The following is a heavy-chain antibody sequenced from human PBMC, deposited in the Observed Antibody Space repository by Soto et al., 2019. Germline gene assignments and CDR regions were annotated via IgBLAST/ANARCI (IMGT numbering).Heavy chain of an antibody. V-gene: IGHV1-69*12. CDR3: AGARNDNCYYGMDV. CDR2: IIPIFGTA. J-gene: IGHJ6*02. D-gene: IGHD3-22*01. Sequence: QVQLVQSGAEVKKPGSPVKVSCKASGGTFSRYGISWVRQAPGQGLEWMGGIIPIFGTANYAQKFQGRVTITADESTRTADMELSSLRSEDTAVVYCAGARNDNCYYGMDVWGQGTTVTVSS. CDR1: GGTFSRYG.